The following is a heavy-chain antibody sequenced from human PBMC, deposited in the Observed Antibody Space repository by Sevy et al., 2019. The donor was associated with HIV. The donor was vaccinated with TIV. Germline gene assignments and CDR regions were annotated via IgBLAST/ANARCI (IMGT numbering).Heavy chain of an antibody. CDR2: ISSSGSSI. CDR3: ARDLISGSYSQSLDY. CDR1: GFTFSSYE. Sequence: GGSLRLCCAASGFTFSSYEMNWVRQAPGKGLEWVSYISSSGSSIYYTDSVKGRFTISRDNAKNSQYLQMNSLRAEDTAVYYCARDLISGSYSQSLDYWGQGTLVTVSS. J-gene: IGHJ4*02. D-gene: IGHD1-26*01. V-gene: IGHV3-48*03.